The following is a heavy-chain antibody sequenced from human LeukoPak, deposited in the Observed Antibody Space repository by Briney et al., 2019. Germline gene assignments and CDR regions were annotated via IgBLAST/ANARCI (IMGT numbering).Heavy chain of an antibody. V-gene: IGHV4-59*08. CDR2: ISYTGST. CDR3: ARRNYPYYFDY. CDR1: GGSISPYF. Sequence: SETLSLTCTVSGGSISPYFWSWIRQPPGKGLEWIGYISYTGSTNYNPSLKSRLTISVDTSKNQFSLTLSSVTAADTAVYYCARRNYPYYFDYWGQGTLVTVSS. D-gene: IGHD1-7*01. J-gene: IGHJ4*02.